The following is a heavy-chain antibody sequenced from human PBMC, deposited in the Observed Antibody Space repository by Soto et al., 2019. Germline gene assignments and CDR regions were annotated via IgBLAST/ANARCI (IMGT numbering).Heavy chain of an antibody. CDR3: AKDAVQIAALWFGELFFDY. D-gene: IGHD3-10*01. J-gene: IGHJ4*02. Sequence: PGGSLRLSCAASGFTFSSYWMHWVRQAPGKGLVWVSRINSDGSSTSYADSVKGRFTISRDNSKNTLYLQMNSLRVEDTAVYYCAKDAVQIAALWFGELFFDYWGQGTLVTVSS. CDR2: INSDGSST. CDR1: GFTFSSYW. V-gene: IGHV3-74*01.